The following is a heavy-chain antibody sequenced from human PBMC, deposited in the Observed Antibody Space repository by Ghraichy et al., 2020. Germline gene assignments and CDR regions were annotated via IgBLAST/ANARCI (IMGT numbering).Heavy chain of an antibody. CDR2: IYYSGST. CDR3: ARRDSYGYFGY. Sequence: GAGGSISSGSYYWGWIRQPPGKGLEWIGSIYYSGSTYHNPSLKSRVTISVDTSKNQFSLKLSSVTAADTAVYYCARRDSYGYFGYWGQGTLVTVSS. D-gene: IGHD5-18*01. J-gene: IGHJ4*02. V-gene: IGHV4-39*01. CDR1: GGSISSGSYY.